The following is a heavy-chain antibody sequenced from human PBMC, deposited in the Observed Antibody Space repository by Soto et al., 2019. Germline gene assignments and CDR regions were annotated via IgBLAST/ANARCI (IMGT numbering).Heavy chain of an antibody. CDR2: IYYSGST. Sequence: QVQLQESGPGLVKPSETLSLTCTVSGGSISSYYWSWIRQPPGKGLEWIGYIYYSGSTNYNPSLKCRVTISVDTSKNQFSRKLSSVTAADTAVYYCARGEERGARPSGYWGQGTLVTVSS. CDR1: GGSISSYY. J-gene: IGHJ4*02. D-gene: IGHD1-26*01. V-gene: IGHV4-59*01. CDR3: ARGEERGARPSGY.